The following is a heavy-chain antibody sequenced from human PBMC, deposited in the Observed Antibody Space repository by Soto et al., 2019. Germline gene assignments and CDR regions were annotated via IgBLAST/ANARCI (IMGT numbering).Heavy chain of an antibody. CDR2: IKQDGSEK. CDR3: ARVLWDSSDWYRLDF. Sequence: EVQLVESGGGLVQPGGSLRLSCAASRFMFSNYWMTWVRQAPGKGLEWVANIKQDGSEKYYVDSVKGRFTISRDNAKNSLYLQMNSLRVEDTAVYYRARVLWDSSDWYRLDFWGQGTLVTVSS. D-gene: IGHD6-19*01. J-gene: IGHJ4*02. CDR1: RFMFSNYW. V-gene: IGHV3-7*03.